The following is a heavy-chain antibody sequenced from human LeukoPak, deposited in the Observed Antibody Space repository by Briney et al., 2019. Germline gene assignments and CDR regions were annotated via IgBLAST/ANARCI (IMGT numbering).Heavy chain of an antibody. Sequence: GGSLRLSCAGSGFTFSRYNMNLVRQAPGKGLERVSSISSSSSYIYYADSVKGRFTISRDNAQNSLFLQMNSLRAEDTAVYYCARDAQWLVPEGYYYYMDVWGKGTTVTVSS. D-gene: IGHD6-19*01. J-gene: IGHJ6*03. V-gene: IGHV3-21*01. CDR1: GFTFSRYN. CDR3: ARDAQWLVPEGYYYYMDV. CDR2: ISSSSSYI.